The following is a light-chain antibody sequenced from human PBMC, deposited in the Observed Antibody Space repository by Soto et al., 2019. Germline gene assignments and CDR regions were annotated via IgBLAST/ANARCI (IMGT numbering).Light chain of an antibody. Sequence: QSVLTQPASVSGSPGQSITISCTGTSSDVGSYNLVSRYQQHPGKAPKLMIYEGSKRPSGVSNRFSGSKSGNTASLTISGLQAEDEADYYCCSYAGSSYVFGTGTKVTVL. CDR1: SSDVGSYNL. V-gene: IGLV2-23*01. CDR2: EGS. J-gene: IGLJ1*01. CDR3: CSYAGSSYV.